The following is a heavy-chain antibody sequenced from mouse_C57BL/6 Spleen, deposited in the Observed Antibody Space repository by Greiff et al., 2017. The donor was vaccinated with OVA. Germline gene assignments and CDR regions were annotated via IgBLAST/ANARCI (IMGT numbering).Heavy chain of an antibody. J-gene: IGHJ3*01. D-gene: IGHD2-4*01. CDR1: GYTFTSYW. CDR2: IYPGSGST. Sequence: QVQLQQPGAELVKPGASVKMSCKASGYTFTSYWITWVKQRPGQGLEWIGDIYPGSGSTNYNEKFKSKATLTVDTSSSTAYMQLSSLTSEDSAVYYCARRNMGYDYDDGSWFAYWGQGTLVTVSA. CDR3: ARRNMGYDYDDGSWFAY. V-gene: IGHV1-55*01.